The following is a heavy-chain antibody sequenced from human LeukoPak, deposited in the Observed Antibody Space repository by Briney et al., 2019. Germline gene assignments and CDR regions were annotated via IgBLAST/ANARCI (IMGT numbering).Heavy chain of an antibody. J-gene: IGHJ3*02. CDR3: ARTLSYCSGGSCFAFDI. CDR1: GFTFIDYY. Sequence: PGGSLRLSCVASGFTFIDYYMSWIRQVPGKGLEWISYISNTGQTIYYADSVKGRFTISRDNAKNSLYLQMNSLRAEDTAVYYCARTLSYCSGGSCFAFDIWGQGTMVTVSS. CDR2: ISNTGQTI. D-gene: IGHD2-15*01. V-gene: IGHV3-11*04.